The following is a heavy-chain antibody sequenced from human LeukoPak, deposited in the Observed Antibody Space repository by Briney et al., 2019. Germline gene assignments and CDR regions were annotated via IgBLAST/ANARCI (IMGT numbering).Heavy chain of an antibody. D-gene: IGHD3-10*01. J-gene: IGHJ4*02. Sequence: ASVKVSCKASGYTFTSYAISWVRQAPGQGLEWMGRIIPILGIANYAQKFQGRVTITADKSTSTAYMELSSLRSEDTAVYYCARGRRGQILDYWGQGTLVTVSS. CDR3: ARGRRGQILDY. CDR1: GYTFTSYA. CDR2: IIPILGIA. V-gene: IGHV1-69*04.